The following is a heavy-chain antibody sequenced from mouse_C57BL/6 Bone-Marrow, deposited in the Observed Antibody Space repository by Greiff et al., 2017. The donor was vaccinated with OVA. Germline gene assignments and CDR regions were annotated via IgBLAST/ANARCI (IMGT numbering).Heavy chain of an antibody. CDR1: GYSFTDYN. CDR3: ARGEDYGYDGFDY. D-gene: IGHD2-2*01. Sequence: VQLQQSGPELVKPGASVKISCKASGYSFTDYNMNWVKQSNGKSLEWIGVLNPNYGTTSYNQKFKGKATLTVDQSSSTAYMQLNSRTSEDSAVYYGARGEDYGYDGFDYWGQGTTLTVSS. V-gene: IGHV1-39*01. J-gene: IGHJ2*01. CDR2: LNPNYGTT.